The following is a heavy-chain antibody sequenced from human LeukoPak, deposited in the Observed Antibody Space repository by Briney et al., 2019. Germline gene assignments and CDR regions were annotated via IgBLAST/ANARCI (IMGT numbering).Heavy chain of an antibody. D-gene: IGHD6-19*01. Sequence: SVKVSCKASGGTFSSYAISWVRQAPGQGLEWMGGIIPIFGTANYAQRFQGRVTITTDESTSTAYMELSSLRSEDTAVYYCAREHGYSSGWYFVGPSEQESYNWFDPWGQGTLVTVSS. CDR1: GGTFSSYA. CDR3: AREHGYSSGWYFVGPSEQESYNWFDP. CDR2: IIPIFGTA. V-gene: IGHV1-69*05. J-gene: IGHJ5*02.